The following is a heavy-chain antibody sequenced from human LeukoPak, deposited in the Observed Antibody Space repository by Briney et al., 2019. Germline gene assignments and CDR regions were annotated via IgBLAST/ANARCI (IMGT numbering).Heavy chain of an antibody. Sequence: SETLSLTCAVYGGSSSGYYWSWIRQPPGKGLEWIGEINHSGSTNYNPSLKSRVTISVDTSKNQFSLKLSSVTAADTAVYYCARDSIAAAKPYYYYGMDVWGKGTTVTVSS. D-gene: IGHD6-13*01. CDR3: ARDSIAAAKPYYYYGMDV. CDR1: GGSSSGYY. CDR2: INHSGST. V-gene: IGHV4-34*01. J-gene: IGHJ6*04.